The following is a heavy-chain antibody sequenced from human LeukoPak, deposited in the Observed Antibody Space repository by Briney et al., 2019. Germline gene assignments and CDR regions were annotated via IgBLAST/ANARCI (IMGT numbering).Heavy chain of an antibody. J-gene: IGHJ4*02. CDR1: GYTFTGYY. CDR3: ARDSMTSLTYWDY. D-gene: IGHD4-11*01. Sequence: ASVKVSCKASGYTFTGYYMHWVRQAPGQGLEWMGWINPNSGDTNYAQKLQGRVTMTRDTSISTAYMELSRLRSDDTAVYYCARDSMTSLTYWDYWGQGTLVTVSS. CDR2: INPNSGDT. V-gene: IGHV1-2*02.